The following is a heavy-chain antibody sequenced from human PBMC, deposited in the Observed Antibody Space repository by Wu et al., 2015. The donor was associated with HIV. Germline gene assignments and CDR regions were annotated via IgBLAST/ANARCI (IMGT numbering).Heavy chain of an antibody. Sequence: QVQLVQSGAEVKKPGASVKVSCKASGYTFISYGISWVRQAPGQGLEWMGWISAYNGNTNYAQKLQGRVTMTTDTSTSTAYMELRSLRSDDTAVYYCARGQPGYYGSGSFSSAYYYGMDVVGRRDHGHRLL. CDR2: ISAYNGNT. J-gene: IGHJ6*04. CDR1: GYTFISYG. CDR3: ARGQPGYYGSGSFSSAYYYGMDV. V-gene: IGHV1-18*01. D-gene: IGHD3-10*01.